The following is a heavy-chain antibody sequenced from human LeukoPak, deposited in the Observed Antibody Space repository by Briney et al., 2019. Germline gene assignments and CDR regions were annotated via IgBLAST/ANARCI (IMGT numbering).Heavy chain of an antibody. J-gene: IGHJ4*02. CDR1: GFTFSSYA. CDR2: ISYDGSNK. D-gene: IGHD2-8*01. V-gene: IGHV3-30-3*01. Sequence: GRSLRLSCAASGFTFSSYAMHWVRQAPGKGLEWEAVISYDGSNKYYADSVKGRFTISRDNSKNTLYLQMNSLRAEDTAVYYCAKGLMVYAVDYWGQGTLVTVSS. CDR3: AKGLMVYAVDY.